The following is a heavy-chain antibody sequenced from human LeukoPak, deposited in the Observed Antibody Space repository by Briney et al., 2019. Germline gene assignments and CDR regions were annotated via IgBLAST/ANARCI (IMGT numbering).Heavy chain of an antibody. CDR1: GFIFSNYA. V-gene: IGHV3-7*03. J-gene: IGHJ4*02. D-gene: IGHD2-8*02. CDR2: INQDGSEK. Sequence: GGSLRLSCAASGFIFSNYAMTWVRQAPGKGLEWVANINQDGSEKNYVDSVKGRFTISRDNAKSSLYLQMNSLRDEDTAVYHCVSRGCTANACFVSSFNCFDHWGQGSLVTVSS. CDR3: VSRGCTANACFVSSFNCFDH.